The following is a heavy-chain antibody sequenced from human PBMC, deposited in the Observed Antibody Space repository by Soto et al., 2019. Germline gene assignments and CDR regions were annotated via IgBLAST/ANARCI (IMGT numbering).Heavy chain of an antibody. J-gene: IGHJ5*02. V-gene: IGHV3-74*01. D-gene: IGHD3-3*02. CDR2: INADGTTT. Sequence: EVHLVESGGGLVQPGGSLRLSCAASGFTFSTYWMHWVRQAPGKGLVWVSSINADGTTTTYADSVKGRFTISRDNAKNTLYLQMNSLRAEDTAVYFCATVATHSYNWVDPWGQGTLVTISS. CDR1: GFTFSTYW. CDR3: ATVATHSYNWVDP.